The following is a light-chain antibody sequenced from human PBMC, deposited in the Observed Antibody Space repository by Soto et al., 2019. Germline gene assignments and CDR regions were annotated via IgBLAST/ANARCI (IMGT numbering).Light chain of an antibody. CDR3: QQYGSSPWA. V-gene: IGKV3-20*01. CDR2: GAS. J-gene: IGKJ1*01. Sequence: IVMTESPVTLSVSPGERATLSCRASQSVRSDYLAWYQQKPCQAPRLLIYGASSRATGIPDRFSGSGPGTDFTLTISRLEPEDFAVYYCQQYGSSPWAFGPGTKVDIK. CDR1: QSVRSDY.